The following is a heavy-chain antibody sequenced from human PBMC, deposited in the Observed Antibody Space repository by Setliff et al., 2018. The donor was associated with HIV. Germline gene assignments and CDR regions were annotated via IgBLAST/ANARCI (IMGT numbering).Heavy chain of an antibody. CDR1: GYSISTAYY. V-gene: IGHV4-38-2*01. CDR2: VYHSGTT. Sequence: PSETLSLTCAVSGYSISTAYYWGWIRQPPGKGLEWIGSVYHSGTTYYNPSLKSRVTISVDMSNNQFSLKVTSVTAADTAVYYCMRGRSITIFGVAYFDFWGRGTLVTVSS. D-gene: IGHD3-3*01. CDR3: MRGRSITIFGVAYFDF. J-gene: IGHJ4*02.